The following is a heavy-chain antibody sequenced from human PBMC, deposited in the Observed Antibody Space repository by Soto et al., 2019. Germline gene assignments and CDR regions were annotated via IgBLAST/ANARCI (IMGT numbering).Heavy chain of an antibody. CDR3: ATAGYYDSSGYYFFDP. J-gene: IGHJ5*02. CDR2: FDPEDGET. D-gene: IGHD3-22*01. CDR1: GYTLTELS. Sequence: ASVKVSCKVSGYTLTELSMYWVRQAPGKGLEWMGGFDPEDGETIYAQKFQGRVTMTEDTSTDTAYMELSSLRSEDTAVYYCATAGYYDSSGYYFFDPWGQGTLVTVSS. V-gene: IGHV1-24*01.